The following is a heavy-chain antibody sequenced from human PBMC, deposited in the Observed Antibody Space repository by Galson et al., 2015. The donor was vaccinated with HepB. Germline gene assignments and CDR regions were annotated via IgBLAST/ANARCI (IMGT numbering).Heavy chain of an antibody. D-gene: IGHD5-18*01. CDR2: ISSSRSYT. CDR1: GFTFSSYS. Sequence: SLRLSCAASGFTFSSYSMNWVRQAPGKGLEWVSFISSSRSYTSQADSVKGRFTISRDNAKNFLYLQMNSLRAEDTAVYYCARGTGYSYGPFDYWGQGILVSVSS. V-gene: IGHV3-21*01. J-gene: IGHJ4*02. CDR3: ARGTGYSYGPFDY.